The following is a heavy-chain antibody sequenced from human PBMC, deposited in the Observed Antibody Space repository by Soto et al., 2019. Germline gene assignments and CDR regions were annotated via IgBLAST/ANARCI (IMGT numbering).Heavy chain of an antibody. D-gene: IGHD3-22*01. J-gene: IGHJ3*02. CDR1: GGDFSSYS. CDR3: ARDLGPSFYYDSDGPLNPFDI. Sequence: QVPLVQSGAEVKKPGSSVKVSCKTSGGDFSSYSMNWVRQAPGQGPEWMGGIIPMFGTPNYAPRFQGSVTIAADESTTTVYIELSTLTSEATAVYYCARDLGPSFYYDSDGPLNPFDIWGQGTMVTVSS. CDR2: IIPMFGTP. V-gene: IGHV1-69*01.